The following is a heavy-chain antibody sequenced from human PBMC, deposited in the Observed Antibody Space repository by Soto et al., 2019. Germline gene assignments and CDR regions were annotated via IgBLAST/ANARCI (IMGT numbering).Heavy chain of an antibody. Sequence: SETLFLTCAFSGGSIISINWCSCVLLPPGLGLEWIGEIYHSGSTNYNPSLKSRVTISVDKSKNQFSLKLSSVTAADTAVYYCARDRGSLWQGIYYYYYGMDVWGQGTTVT. CDR3: ARDRGSLWQGIYYYYYGMDV. CDR2: IYHSGST. V-gene: IGHV4-4*02. CDR1: GGSIISINW. D-gene: IGHD2-21*01. J-gene: IGHJ6*02.